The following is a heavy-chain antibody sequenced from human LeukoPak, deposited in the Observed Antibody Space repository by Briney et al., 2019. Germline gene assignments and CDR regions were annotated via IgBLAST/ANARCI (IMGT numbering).Heavy chain of an antibody. Sequence: SETLSLTCTVSGGSISSHYWSWIRQPPGKGLEWIGYIYYSGSTNYNPSLKSRVTISVDTSKNQLSLKLSSVTAADTAVYYCARGKFRGNVDYWGQGTLVTVSS. CDR3: ARGKFRGNVDY. V-gene: IGHV4-59*11. CDR2: IYYSGST. J-gene: IGHJ4*02. CDR1: GGSISSHY. D-gene: IGHD1-1*01.